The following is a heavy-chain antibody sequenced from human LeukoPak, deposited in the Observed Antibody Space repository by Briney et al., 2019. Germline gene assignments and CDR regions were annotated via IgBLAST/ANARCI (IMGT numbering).Heavy chain of an antibody. Sequence: PSETLSLTCTVSGGSISSYYWSWIRQPPGKGLEWIGYIDYSGSTNYNPSLKSRVTISVDTSKNQFSLKLSSVTAADTAVYYCSTGYSSSWYNYWGQGTLVTVSS. J-gene: IGHJ4*02. CDR1: GGSISSYY. CDR2: IDYSGST. CDR3: STGYSSSWYNY. V-gene: IGHV4-59*08. D-gene: IGHD6-13*01.